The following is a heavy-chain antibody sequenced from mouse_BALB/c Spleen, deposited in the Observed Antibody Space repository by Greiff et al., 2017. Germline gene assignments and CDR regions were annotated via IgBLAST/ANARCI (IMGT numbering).Heavy chain of an antibody. V-gene: IGHV7-3*02. J-gene: IGHJ2*01. CDR1: GFSFTGYY. Sequence: DVQLVESGGGLVQPGGSLRLSCATSGFSFTGYYMSWVRQPPGKALEWLGFIRNKANGYTTEYSATVKGRFTISRDNSQSILYLQMNTLRAEDSATYYCARDNYWDDFDYWGQGTTLTVSS. CDR2: IRNKANGYTT. D-gene: IGHD4-1*01. CDR3: ARDNYWDDFDY.